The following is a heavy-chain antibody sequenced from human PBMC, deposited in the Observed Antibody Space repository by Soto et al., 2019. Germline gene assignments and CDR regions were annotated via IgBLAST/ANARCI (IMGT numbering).Heavy chain of an antibody. CDR1: GGAISTSSYH. V-gene: IGHV4-39*02. CDR3: AREYESSPTD. J-gene: IGHJ4*02. CDR2: IYYSGST. Sequence: PSDTLSLTCTVSGGAISTSSYHWPWIRQPPGKGLEWIASIYYSGSTYYNPSLKSRATISVDTSKNQFSLKLTSVTAADTAVYYCAREYESSPTDWGQGTLVTVS. D-gene: IGHD6-13*01.